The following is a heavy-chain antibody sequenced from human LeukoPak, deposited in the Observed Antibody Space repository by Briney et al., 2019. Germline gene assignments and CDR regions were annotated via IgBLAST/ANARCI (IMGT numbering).Heavy chain of an antibody. V-gene: IGHV4-39*01. Sequence: SETLSLTCTVSGGSISSSSYYWGWIRQPPGKGLEWIGSIYYSGSTYYNPSLKSRVTTSVDTSKNQFSLKLSSVTAADTAMYYCARRGDEGYYFDYWGQGTLVTVSS. CDR3: ARRGDEGYYFDY. CDR2: IYYSGST. D-gene: IGHD3-10*01. CDR1: GGSISSSSYY. J-gene: IGHJ4*02.